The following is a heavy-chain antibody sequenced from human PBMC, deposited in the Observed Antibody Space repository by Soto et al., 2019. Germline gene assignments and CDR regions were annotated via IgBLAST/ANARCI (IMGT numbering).Heavy chain of an antibody. CDR3: TRGAGAPMVRFDY. V-gene: IGHV4-38-2*01. D-gene: IGHD5-18*01. CDR1: GYSVTSGFY. Sequence: PSETLSLTCGVSGYSVTSGFYWGWIRQPPGKRLEWIATISYSGNTYYNPPLESRISIAVDTSKNQFSLRLTSVTAADTALYYCTRGAGAPMVRFDYWGQGTLVTVSS. J-gene: IGHJ4*02. CDR2: ISYSGNT.